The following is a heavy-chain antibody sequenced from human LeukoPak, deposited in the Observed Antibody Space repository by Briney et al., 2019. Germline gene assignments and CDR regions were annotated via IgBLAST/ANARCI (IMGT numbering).Heavy chain of an antibody. D-gene: IGHD2-2*01. CDR3: ARGDFCSSSNCYLRPMDV. Sequence: PSETLSLTCTVSGGSISDYYWNWIRQPPGKGLEWIGYIYYSGSTTYNPSLKSRVTMSVDTAKSQFSLKLRSVTAADTAVYYCARGDFCSSSNCYLRPMDVWGKGTTVTVSS. CDR1: GGSISDYY. J-gene: IGHJ6*03. CDR2: IYYSGST. V-gene: IGHV4-59*01.